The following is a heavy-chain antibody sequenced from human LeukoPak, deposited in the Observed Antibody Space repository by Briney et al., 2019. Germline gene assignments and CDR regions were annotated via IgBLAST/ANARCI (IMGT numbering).Heavy chain of an antibody. V-gene: IGHV3-23*01. D-gene: IGHD6-19*01. J-gene: IGHJ4*02. CDR3: EKARGPGAVDPDY. CDR2: ISGSVST. CDR1: GFTFTNYA. Sequence: GGSLRLSCAASGFTFTNYAMTWVRQAPGKGLEWVSTISGSVSTYYAASVKGRFTISRDDSKNTLYLQMNSLRAEDTAIYDCEKARGPGAVDPDYWGQGTLVTVSS.